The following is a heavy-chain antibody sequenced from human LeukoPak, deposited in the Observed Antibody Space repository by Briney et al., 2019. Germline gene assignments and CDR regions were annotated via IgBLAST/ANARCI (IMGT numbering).Heavy chain of an antibody. Sequence: SETLSLTCTVSGGSISSSSYYWGWIRQPPGKELEWIGSIYYTGSTYYNPSLKSRVTISVDTSKNQFSLKLSSVTAADTAVYYCARGGTIYSGSYWGQGTLVTVSS. D-gene: IGHD1-26*01. CDR3: ARGGTIYSGSY. CDR1: GGSISSSSYY. CDR2: IYYTGST. J-gene: IGHJ4*02. V-gene: IGHV4-39*07.